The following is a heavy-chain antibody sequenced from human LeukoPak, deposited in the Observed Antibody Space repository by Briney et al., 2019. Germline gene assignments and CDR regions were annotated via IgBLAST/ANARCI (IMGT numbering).Heavy chain of an antibody. V-gene: IGHV1-69*01. CDR2: IIPIFGTA. Sequence: SVTVSCKASGWTFSSYAISWVRPAPGQGLEWMGGIIPIFGTANYAQKFQGRVTITADESTSTAYIELSSLRSEDTAVYYCASEGSSSPFDYWGQGTLVTVSS. J-gene: IGHJ4*02. D-gene: IGHD6-6*01. CDR1: GWTFSSYA. CDR3: ASEGSSSPFDY.